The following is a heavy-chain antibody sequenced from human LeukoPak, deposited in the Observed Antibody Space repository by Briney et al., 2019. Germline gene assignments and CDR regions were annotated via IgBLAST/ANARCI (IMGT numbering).Heavy chain of an antibody. D-gene: IGHD6-13*01. J-gene: IGHJ4*02. V-gene: IGHV4-39*07. CDR2: IYYSGST. CDR3: ARGEGIAAAGTSTGVWYFDY. Sequence: PSETLSLTCTVSGVSISSSSYYWGWIRQPPGKGLEWIGSIYYSGSTYYNPSLKSRVTISVDTSKNQFSLKLSSVTAADTAVYYCARGEGIAAAGTSTGVWYFDYWGQGTLVTVSS. CDR1: GVSISSSSYY.